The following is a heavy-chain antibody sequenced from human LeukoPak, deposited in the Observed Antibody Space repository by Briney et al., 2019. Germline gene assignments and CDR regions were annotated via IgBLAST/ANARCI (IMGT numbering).Heavy chain of an antibody. Sequence: SETLSLTCSVSGGSISSYYWSWIRQPPGKGLEWIGYIYYSGSTNYNPSLKSRVTISVDTSKNQFSLKLSSVTAADTAVYYCARGPLVTYFDYWGQGTLVTVSS. D-gene: IGHD4-11*01. J-gene: IGHJ4*02. CDR2: IYYSGST. CDR1: GGSISSYY. CDR3: ARGPLVTYFDY. V-gene: IGHV4-59*01.